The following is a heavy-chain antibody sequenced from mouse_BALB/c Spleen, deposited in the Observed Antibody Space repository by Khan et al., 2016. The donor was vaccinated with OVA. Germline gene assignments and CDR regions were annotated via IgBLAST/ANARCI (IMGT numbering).Heavy chain of an antibody. J-gene: IGHJ2*01. CDR2: ISYSGST. CDR3: ARSIMAN. CDR1: GYSITSDYA. V-gene: IGHV3-2*02. Sequence: EVQLQESGPGLVKPSQSLSLTYTVTGYSITSDYAWNWIRQFPGNKLEWMGYISYSGSTSYNPSLQSRISITRDTSKNQFFLQLNSVTTEDTATYYCARSIMANWGQGTTLTVSS.